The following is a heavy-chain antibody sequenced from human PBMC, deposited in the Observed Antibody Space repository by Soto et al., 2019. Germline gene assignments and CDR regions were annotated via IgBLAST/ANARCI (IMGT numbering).Heavy chain of an antibody. CDR1: GGTFSSYA. J-gene: IGHJ3*02. CDR3: ARVKAPYYYDSSGYLLTDYAFDI. D-gene: IGHD3-22*01. Sequence: SVKVSCKASGGTFSSYAISWVRQAPGQGLEWMGGIIPIFGTANYAQKFQGRVTITADESTSTAYMELSSLRSEDTAVYYCARVKAPYYYDSSGYLLTDYAFDIWGQGTMVTVSS. CDR2: IIPIFGTA. V-gene: IGHV1-69*13.